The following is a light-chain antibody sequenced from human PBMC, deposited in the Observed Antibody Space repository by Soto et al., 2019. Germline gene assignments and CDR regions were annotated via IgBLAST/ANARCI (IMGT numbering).Light chain of an antibody. CDR3: EQTYTYPNS. Sequence: DIQMTQSPSSLSASVGDRVTITCRSSQAISNYVSWYQQEPRKAPRLLIYAASSLQSGVPSRFSDSGSGTDFTLTISGLQPEHFGTYFCEQTYTYPNSFGQGTKVDIK. CDR2: AAS. CDR1: QAISNY. J-gene: IGKJ1*01. V-gene: IGKV1-39*01.